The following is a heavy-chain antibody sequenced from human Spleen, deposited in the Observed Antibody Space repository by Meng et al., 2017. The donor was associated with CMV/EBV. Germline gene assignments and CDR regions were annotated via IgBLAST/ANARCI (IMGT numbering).Heavy chain of an antibody. CDR2: ISYDGSNK. Sequence: QVQLVESGXGVVQPXRSLRLXXXASGFTFSSYAMHWVRQAPGKGLEWVAVISYDGSNKYYADSVKGRFTISRDNSKNTLYLQMNSLRAEDTAVYYCASGGSTPYHFPDDPSFDYWGQGTLVTVSS. CDR3: ASGGSTPYHFPDDPSFDY. CDR1: GFTFSSYA. J-gene: IGHJ4*02. D-gene: IGHD2-2*01. V-gene: IGHV3-30-3*01.